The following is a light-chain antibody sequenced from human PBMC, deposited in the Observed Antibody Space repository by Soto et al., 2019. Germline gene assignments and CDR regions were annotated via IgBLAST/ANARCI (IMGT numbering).Light chain of an antibody. CDR2: SAS. J-gene: IGKJ5*01. V-gene: IGKV1-9*01. CDR3: QQLNSYTQT. Sequence: IQVTQSPSSLSASVGDRVTITCRASRGISSYLAWYQQKPGKPPKLLVYSASTLQSGVPSRFSGSGSGPDFTLTISSLKHEDSATYFCQQLNSYTQTFGQGTRLEIK. CDR1: RGISSY.